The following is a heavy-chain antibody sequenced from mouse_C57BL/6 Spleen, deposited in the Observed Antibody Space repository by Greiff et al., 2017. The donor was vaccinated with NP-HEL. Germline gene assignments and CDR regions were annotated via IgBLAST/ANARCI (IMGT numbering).Heavy chain of an antibody. CDR2: INPGSGGT. V-gene: IGHV1-54*01. CDR3: ARGEDFDV. Sequence: QVQLQQSGAELVRPGTSVKVSCKASGYAFTNYLIEWVKQRPGQGLEWIGVINPGSGGTNYNEKFKGTATLTADKSSSTAYMQLRSRTSEDSAVYFCARGEDFDVWSTGTTVTVSS. CDR1: GYAFTNYL. J-gene: IGHJ1*03.